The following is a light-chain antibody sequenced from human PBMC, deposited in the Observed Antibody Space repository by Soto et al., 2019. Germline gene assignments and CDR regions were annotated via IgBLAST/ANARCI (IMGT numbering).Light chain of an antibody. Sequence: DIQMTQSPSSVSASVGDRVTITCRASKGISSWLAWYQQKPGKAPKLLSDAASSLQSGVPSRFSGSGSGTDFTLTISSLPPEDFATYYCQQANRFPHTCGGGTEVDIK. CDR2: AAS. CDR3: QQANRFPHT. V-gene: IGKV1-12*01. J-gene: IGKJ4*02. CDR1: KGISSW.